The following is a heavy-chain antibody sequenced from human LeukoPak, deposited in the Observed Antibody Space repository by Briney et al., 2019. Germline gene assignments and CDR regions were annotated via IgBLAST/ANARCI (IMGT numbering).Heavy chain of an antibody. J-gene: IGHJ4*02. V-gene: IGHV3-15*01. CDR1: GFTFSNAW. Sequence: PGGSLRLSCAASGFTFSNAWMSWVRQAPGKGLEWVGRIKSKTGGGTTDYAAPVKGRFTISRDDSKNTLYLQMNSLKTENTAVYYCTVTQVEPAPFGYWGQGTLVTVSS. CDR3: TVTQVEPAPFGY. D-gene: IGHD1-14*01. CDR2: IKSKTGGGTT.